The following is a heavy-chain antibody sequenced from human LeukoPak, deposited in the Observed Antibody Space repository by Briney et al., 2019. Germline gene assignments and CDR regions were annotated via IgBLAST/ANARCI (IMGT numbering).Heavy chain of an antibody. J-gene: IGHJ4*02. V-gene: IGHV3-23*01. CDR2: ISDGGGAT. Sequence: GGSLRLSCAASGFTFSSYAMTWVRQAPGKGLEWVSGISDGGGATYYADSVKGRFTLSRDNSKSTLYLQMNSLRADDTAVYYCARDRSTTHFDYWGQGTLVTVSS. D-gene: IGHD5/OR15-5a*01. CDR1: GFTFSSYA. CDR3: ARDRSTTHFDY.